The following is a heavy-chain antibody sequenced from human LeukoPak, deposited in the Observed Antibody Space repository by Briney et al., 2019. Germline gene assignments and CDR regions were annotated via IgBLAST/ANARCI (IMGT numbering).Heavy chain of an antibody. CDR1: GYTLTELS. CDR3: AAPSFDYDSSGYYYWGY. CDR2: FDPEDGET. J-gene: IGHJ4*02. D-gene: IGHD3-22*01. Sequence: GASVKVSCKVSGYTLTELSMHWVRQAPGKGLEWMGGFDPEDGETIYAQKFQGRVTMTEDTSTDTAYMELSSLRSEDTAVYYCAAPSFDYDSSGYYYWGYWGQGTLVTVSS. V-gene: IGHV1-24*01.